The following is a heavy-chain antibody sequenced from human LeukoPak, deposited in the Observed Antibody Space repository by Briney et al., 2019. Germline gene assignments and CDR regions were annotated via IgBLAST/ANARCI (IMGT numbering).Heavy chain of an antibody. D-gene: IGHD2-21*02. V-gene: IGHV3-74*01. Sequence: GGSLRLSCAASGFTFSSYWMHWVRQAPGKGLVWVSRINSDGSSTNYADSVKGRFTISRDNAKNTLYLQMNSLRAEDTAVYYCASTLGFMTENWFDPWGQGTLVTVSS. CDR3: ASTLGFMTENWFDP. CDR1: GFTFSSYW. CDR2: INSDGSST. J-gene: IGHJ5*02.